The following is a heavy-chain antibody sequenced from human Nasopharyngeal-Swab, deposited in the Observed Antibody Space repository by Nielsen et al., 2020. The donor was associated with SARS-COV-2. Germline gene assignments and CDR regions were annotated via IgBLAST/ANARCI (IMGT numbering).Heavy chain of an antibody. CDR2: IWSDGSNK. D-gene: IGHD3-10*01. CDR1: GFTFSSYG. CDR3: ARDNFWGYYGSGRGWFDP. Sequence: GGSLRLSCAASGFTFSSYGMHCVRQATGKGLEWVAVIWSDGSNKYYADSVKGRFTISRDNSKNTLYLQMNRLRAEYTAVYYFARDNFWGYYGSGRGWFDPWGQGTLVTVSS. V-gene: IGHV3-33*01. J-gene: IGHJ5*02.